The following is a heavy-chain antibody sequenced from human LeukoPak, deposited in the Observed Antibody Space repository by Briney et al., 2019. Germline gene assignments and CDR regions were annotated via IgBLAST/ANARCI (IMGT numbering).Heavy chain of an antibody. V-gene: IGHV5-51*01. CDR3: ARQKAYCGGDCYTIDS. D-gene: IGHD2-21*02. CDR2: IYPGDSDT. J-gene: IGHJ4*02. CDR1: GYSFTSYW. Sequence: GESLKISCKGAGYSFTSYWIGCVRQMPGKDLEGLVIIYPGDSDTRYSPSFQSQVTISADKSISTAYLQWSSLKASDTAMYYCARQKAYCGGDCYTIDSWGQGTLVTVSS.